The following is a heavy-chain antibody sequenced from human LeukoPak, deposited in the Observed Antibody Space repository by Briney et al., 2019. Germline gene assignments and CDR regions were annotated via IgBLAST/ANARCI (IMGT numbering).Heavy chain of an antibody. CDR3: ARVRVAASFSHYFDY. CDR1: GFTFSDYY. V-gene: IGHV3-11*01. J-gene: IGHJ4*02. Sequence: PGGSLRLSCAASGFTFSDYYMSWIRQAPGKGLERVSYISSSGSTIYYADSVKGRFTISRDNAKNSLYLQMNSLRAEDTAVYYCARVRVAASFSHYFDYWGQGTLVTVSS. D-gene: IGHD2-15*01. CDR2: ISSSGSTI.